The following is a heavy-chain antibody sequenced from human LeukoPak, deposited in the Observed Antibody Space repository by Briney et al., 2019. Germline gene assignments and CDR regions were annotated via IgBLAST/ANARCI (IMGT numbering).Heavy chain of an antibody. Sequence: ASVKVSCKASGYTFTSYYMHWVRQAPGQGLEWMGIINPSGGSTSYAQKFQGRVTMTRDMSTSTVYMELSSLRSEDTAVYYCARAPFSYRSSISCYEVLDYYYYMDVWGKGTTVTVSS. CDR2: INPSGGST. J-gene: IGHJ6*03. V-gene: IGHV1-46*01. D-gene: IGHD2-2*01. CDR3: ARAPFSYRSSISCYEVLDYYYYMDV. CDR1: GYTFTSYY.